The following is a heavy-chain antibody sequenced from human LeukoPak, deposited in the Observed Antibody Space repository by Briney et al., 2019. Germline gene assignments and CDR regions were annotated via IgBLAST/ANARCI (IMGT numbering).Heavy chain of an antibody. J-gene: IGHJ4*02. V-gene: IGHV3-23*01. D-gene: IGHD1-1*01. CDR3: AKEVTTG. Sequence: LAGGSLRLSCAASGFTFSSHAMIWVRQAPGEGLEWVSIISGGGGTTYYADSVKGRFIVSRDNSKNTLYLQMNSLRVEDTAVYFCAKEVTTGWGQGTLVTVSS. CDR2: ISGGGGTT. CDR1: GFTFSSHA.